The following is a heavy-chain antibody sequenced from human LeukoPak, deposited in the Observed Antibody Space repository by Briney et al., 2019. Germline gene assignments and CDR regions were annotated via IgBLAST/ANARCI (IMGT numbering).Heavy chain of an antibody. CDR1: GFIVSTKY. J-gene: IGHJ4*02. Sequence: GGSLRLSCAASGFIVSTKYMGWVRQSPGRGLEWVSVIYGGGNTYYAQSVKGRFTISRDNSENTLYLQMNSLKTEDTSLFYCAFQFGVATGLDYWGKGSLVTVSS. V-gene: IGHV3-66*02. D-gene: IGHD3-3*01. CDR2: IYGGGNT. CDR3: AFQFGVATGLDY.